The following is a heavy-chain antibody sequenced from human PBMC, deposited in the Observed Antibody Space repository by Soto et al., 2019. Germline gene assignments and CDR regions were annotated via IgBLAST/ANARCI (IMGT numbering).Heavy chain of an antibody. Sequence: EVQLVQSGAEVKKPGESLKISCTGSGYSFTSYHIVWVRQMPGKGLEWMGIIYPGDSETRYSPSLQGQVTLSAEKSTSTAYLQWSSLKASDTAMYYCASRSYCDGDCTRRPYDYYGMDVWGQGTTVTVSS. D-gene: IGHD2-21*02. CDR2: IYPGDSET. V-gene: IGHV5-51*01. CDR3: ASRSYCDGDCTRRPYDYYGMDV. CDR1: GYSFTSYH. J-gene: IGHJ6*02.